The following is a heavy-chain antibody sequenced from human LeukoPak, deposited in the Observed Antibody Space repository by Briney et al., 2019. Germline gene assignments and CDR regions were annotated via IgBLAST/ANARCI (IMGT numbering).Heavy chain of an antibody. D-gene: IGHD2-21*02. V-gene: IGHV3-23*01. CDR3: LLFYYYYGMDV. Sequence: GASLRLSCAASGFTFSSYAMSWVRQAPGTGLEWVSAISGSGGSTYYADSVKGRFTISRDNSKNTLYLQMNSLRAEDTAVYYCLLFYYYYGMDVWGKGTTVTVSS. J-gene: IGHJ6*04. CDR2: ISGSGGST. CDR1: GFTFSSYA.